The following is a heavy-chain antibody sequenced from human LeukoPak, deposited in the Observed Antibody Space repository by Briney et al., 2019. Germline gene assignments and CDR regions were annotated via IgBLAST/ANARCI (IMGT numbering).Heavy chain of an antibody. V-gene: IGHV5-51*01. D-gene: IGHD2-2*02. Sequence: GESLKISCESSGFNFNDYWVGWVRQMTAKGLEWMGIIYPGDYDTRYSPSFQGHVTISVDKSISTAYLQWRSLRASDTAMYFCAGHSFDTVDAFDVWGQGTIVTVSA. CDR1: GFNFNDYW. CDR2: IYPGDYDT. CDR3: AGHSFDTVDAFDV. J-gene: IGHJ3*01.